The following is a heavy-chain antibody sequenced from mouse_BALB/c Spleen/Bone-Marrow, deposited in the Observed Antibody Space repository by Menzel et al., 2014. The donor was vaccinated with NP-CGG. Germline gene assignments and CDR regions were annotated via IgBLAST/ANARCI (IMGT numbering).Heavy chain of an antibody. V-gene: IGHV1S34*01. CDR2: ISCYNGAT. D-gene: IGHD2-3*01. J-gene: IGHJ2*01. CDR3: ARGNVYYVDFGY. CDR1: GHSFTGYY. Sequence: LVKTGVSVKISCKASGHSFTGYYMHWVKQSHGKSLEWIGYISCYNGATSYNQKLKGKATFTVDTSSSTAYMQFNSLTSKASAVYYCARGNVYYVDFGYWGQGTTLTVSS.